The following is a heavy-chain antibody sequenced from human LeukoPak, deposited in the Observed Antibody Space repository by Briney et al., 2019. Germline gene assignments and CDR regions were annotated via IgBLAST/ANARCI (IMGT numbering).Heavy chain of an antibody. CDR3: AREPYYYDSSGYYYESYFDY. V-gene: IGHV4-39*07. CDR1: GGSISSSSYY. D-gene: IGHD3-22*01. CDR2: IYYSGST. J-gene: IGHJ4*02. Sequence: PSXTLSLTCTVSGGSISSSSYYWGWIRQPPGKGLEWIGSIYYSGSTYYNPSLKSRVTISVDTSKNQFSLKLSSVTAADTAVYYCAREPYYYDSSGYYYESYFDYWGQGTLVTVSS.